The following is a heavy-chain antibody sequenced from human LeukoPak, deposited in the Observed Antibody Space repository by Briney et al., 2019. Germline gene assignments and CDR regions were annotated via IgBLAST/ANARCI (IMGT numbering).Heavy chain of an antibody. CDR1: GFTFSTYN. V-gene: IGHV3-48*04. D-gene: IGHD4-17*01. J-gene: IGHJ4*02. CDR3: ARSARAWRNNNGDPYYFDY. Sequence: GGSLRLSCAASGFTFSTYNMNWVRQAPGKGLEWVSYISSSSSNIYYADSVKGRFTISRDNAKNSLYLQMNSLRAEDTAVYYCARSARAWRNNNGDPYYFDYWGQGTLVTVSS. CDR2: ISSSSSNI.